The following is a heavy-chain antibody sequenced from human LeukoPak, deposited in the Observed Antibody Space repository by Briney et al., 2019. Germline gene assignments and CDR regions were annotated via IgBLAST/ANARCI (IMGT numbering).Heavy chain of an antibody. V-gene: IGHV4-61*02. CDR1: GGSISSGSYY. Sequence: SETLSLTCTVSGGSISSGSYYWSWIRQPAGKGLEWIGRIYTSGSTNYNPSLKSRVTISVDTSKNQFSLKLSSVTAADTAVYYCAVLWYGSGVDYWGQGTLVTVSS. CDR2: IYTSGST. J-gene: IGHJ4*02. D-gene: IGHD3-10*01. CDR3: AVLWYGSGVDY.